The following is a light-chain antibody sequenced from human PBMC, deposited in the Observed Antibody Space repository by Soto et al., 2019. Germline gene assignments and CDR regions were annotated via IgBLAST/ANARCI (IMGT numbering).Light chain of an antibody. V-gene: IGKV1-5*01. Sequence: HITHAPSTLPASVGARVTITCRASQSIDRWLSWYQQRPGKAPKILIYHASSLETGVPSRFSGSGSGTEFTLTSSIQPPDDLATYYWQYYNRYGTFGQGTKLDIK. CDR1: QSIDRW. CDR3: QYYNRYGT. CDR2: HAS. J-gene: IGKJ1*01.